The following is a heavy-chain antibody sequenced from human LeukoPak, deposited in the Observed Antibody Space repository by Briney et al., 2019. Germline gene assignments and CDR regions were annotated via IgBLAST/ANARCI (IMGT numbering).Heavy chain of an antibody. CDR1: GYSISSGYY. J-gene: IGHJ4*02. V-gene: IGHV4-4*07. CDR2: IYTSGST. Sequence: SETLSLTCAVSGYSISSGYYWGWIRQPAGKGLEWIGRIYTSGSTNYNPSLKSRVTMSVDTSKNQFSLKLSSVTAADTAVYYCALADYYDSSGSPFDYWGQGTLVTVSS. CDR3: ALADYYDSSGSPFDY. D-gene: IGHD3-22*01.